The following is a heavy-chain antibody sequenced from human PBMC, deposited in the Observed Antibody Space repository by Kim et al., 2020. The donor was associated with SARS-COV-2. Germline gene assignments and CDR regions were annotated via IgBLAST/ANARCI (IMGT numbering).Heavy chain of an antibody. CDR1: GFTFSSYA. CDR2: ISYDGSNK. J-gene: IGHJ6*02. V-gene: IGHV3-30*04. D-gene: IGHD2-15*01. Sequence: GGSLRLSCAASGFTFSSYAMHWVRQAPGKGLEWVAVISYDGSNKYYADSVKGRFTISRDNSKNTLYLQMNSLRAEDTAVYYCARDMADIVVVVAATHYGMDVWGQGTTVTVSS. CDR3: ARDMADIVVVVAATHYGMDV.